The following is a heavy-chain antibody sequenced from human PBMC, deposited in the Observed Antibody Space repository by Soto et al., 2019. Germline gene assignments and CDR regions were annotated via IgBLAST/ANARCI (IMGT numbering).Heavy chain of an antibody. V-gene: IGHV4-34*01. CDR2: INHSGST. J-gene: IGHJ4*02. CDR3: ARSHIVPRLLMYQYDY. Sequence: SETLSLTCAVYGGSFSGYYWSWIRQPPGKGLEWIGEINHSGSTNYNPSLKSRVTIPLDTSKNQFSLKLSSVTAADTAVYYCARSHIVPRLLMYQYDYWGQGTLVTVAS. CDR1: GGSFSGYY. D-gene: IGHD6-6*01.